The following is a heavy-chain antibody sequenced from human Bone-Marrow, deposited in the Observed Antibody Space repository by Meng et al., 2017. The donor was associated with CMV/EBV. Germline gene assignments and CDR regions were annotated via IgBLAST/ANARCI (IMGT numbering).Heavy chain of an antibody. V-gene: IGHV4-39*07. CDR2: IYYNENT. D-gene: IGHD5-24*01. J-gene: IGHJ6*02. CDR1: GGSISSSSYY. CDR3: ARGDGYYYGMDV. Sequence: SETLSLTCSVSGGSISSSSYYWGWIRQPPGKGLEWIGNIYYNENTYYNASLKSRVTISVDTSKNQFSLKLSSVTAADTAVYYCARGDGYYYGMDVWGQGTTVTVSS.